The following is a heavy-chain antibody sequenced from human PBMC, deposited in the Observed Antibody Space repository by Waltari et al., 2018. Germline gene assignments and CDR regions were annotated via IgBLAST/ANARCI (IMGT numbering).Heavy chain of an antibody. CDR2: INAGNGNT. V-gene: IGHV1-3*01. CDR1: RYTFTIYA. CDR3: ARVPHNAKEAY. J-gene: IGHJ4*02. D-gene: IGHD1-20*01. Sequence: QVQLVQSGAEVKKPGASVKVSCKASRYTFTIYAMHWVRQAPGQRLEWMGWINAGNGNTKYSQKFQGRVTITRDTSASTAYMELSSLRSEDTAVYYCARVPHNAKEAYWGQGTLVTVSS.